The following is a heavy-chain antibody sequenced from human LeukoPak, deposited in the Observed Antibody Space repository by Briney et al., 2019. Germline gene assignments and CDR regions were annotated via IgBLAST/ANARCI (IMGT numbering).Heavy chain of an antibody. Sequence: GGSLRLSCAASGFTFSSYAMTWVRQAPGMGLEWVSAISGSGDGIYYAGSVRGRFTISRDNSKNTLYLQMNSLRAEDTAVYYCAKGQWLVRAGAFDIWGQGTVVTVSS. D-gene: IGHD6-19*01. CDR1: GFTFSSYA. V-gene: IGHV3-23*01. CDR2: ISGSGDGI. CDR3: AKGQWLVRAGAFDI. J-gene: IGHJ3*02.